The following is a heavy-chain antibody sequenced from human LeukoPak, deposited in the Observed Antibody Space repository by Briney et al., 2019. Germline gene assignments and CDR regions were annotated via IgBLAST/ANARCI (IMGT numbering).Heavy chain of an antibody. Sequence: GGSPRLSCAASGFTFSNYWMSWVRQAPGKGLEWVANIRQDGSEKYHVDSVKGRFTISRDNAKNSLYLQMNSLRAEDTAVYYCARDPHTALNYYYMDVWGKGTTVSISS. V-gene: IGHV3-7*01. CDR2: IRQDGSEK. J-gene: IGHJ6*03. CDR1: GFTFSNYW. CDR3: ARDPHTALNYYYMDV. D-gene: IGHD5-18*01.